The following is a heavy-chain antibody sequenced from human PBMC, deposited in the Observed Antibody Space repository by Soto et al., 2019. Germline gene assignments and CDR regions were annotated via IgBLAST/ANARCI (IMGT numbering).Heavy chain of an antibody. Sequence: TLSLTCAVSGGSLSSIAYSWSWIRQPPGKGLEWIGLIYQSGSTYYKPSLKSRVTMSLDRPKNQFSLKLSSVTAADTAVYYCARELLLYDCDGSSCDEAXDIRGQGTMVTXS. CDR1: GGSLSSIAYS. CDR3: ARELLLYDCDGSSCDEAXDI. J-gene: IGHJ3*02. V-gene: IGHV4-30-2*01. CDR2: IYQSGST. D-gene: IGHD3-10*01.